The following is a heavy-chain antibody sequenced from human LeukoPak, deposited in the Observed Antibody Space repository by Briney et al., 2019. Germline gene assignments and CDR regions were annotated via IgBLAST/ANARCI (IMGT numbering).Heavy chain of an antibody. Sequence: SETLSLTCAVYGGSFSGYYWSWIRQPPGKGLEWIGEINHSGSTNYNPSLKSRVTISVDTSKNQFSLKLSSVTAADTAVYYCARGCLLRLRFLEWLSVHFDYWGQGTLVTVSS. V-gene: IGHV4-34*01. CDR1: GGSFSGYY. CDR3: ARGCLLRLRFLEWLSVHFDY. D-gene: IGHD3-3*01. CDR2: INHSGST. J-gene: IGHJ4*02.